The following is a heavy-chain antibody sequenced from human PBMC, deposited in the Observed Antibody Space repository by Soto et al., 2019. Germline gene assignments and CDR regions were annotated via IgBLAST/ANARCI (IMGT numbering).Heavy chain of an antibody. D-gene: IGHD6-13*01. CDR3: AKDLGSSRWYFDL. Sequence: PGGSLRLSCTASGFTFSSYGMHWVRQAPGKGLEWVAVISYDGSNKYYADSVKGRFTISRDNSKNTLYLQMTSLRAEDTAVYYCAKDLGSSRWYFDLWGRGTLVTVS. CDR2: ISYDGSNK. J-gene: IGHJ2*01. CDR1: GFTFSSYG. V-gene: IGHV3-30*18.